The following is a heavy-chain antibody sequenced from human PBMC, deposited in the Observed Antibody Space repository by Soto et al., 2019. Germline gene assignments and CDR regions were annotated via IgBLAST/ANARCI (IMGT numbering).Heavy chain of an antibody. V-gene: IGHV3-74*01. CDR3: AREGAYCDSTTCYRPDDH. J-gene: IGHJ4*02. Sequence: GGSLRLSCAASGFTFSSYWMDWVRQVPGKGLEWVSRIKGDGSITDYADSVKGRFTISRDNAKNTVYLQMNSLRVEDTAVYYCAREGAYCDSTTCYRPDDHWGQGALVTVSS. CDR1: GFTFSSYW. D-gene: IGHD2-2*01. CDR2: IKGDGSIT.